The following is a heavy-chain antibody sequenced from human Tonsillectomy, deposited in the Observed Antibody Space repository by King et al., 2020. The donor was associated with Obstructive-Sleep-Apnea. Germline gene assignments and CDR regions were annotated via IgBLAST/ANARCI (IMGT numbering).Heavy chain of an antibody. J-gene: IGHJ6*02. D-gene: IGHD7-27*01. CDR1: GGSISSSGYY. Sequence: QLQESGPGLVKPSETLSLTCTVSGGSISSSGYYWGWIRQPPGKGLEWIGSIYYSGSTYYNPSLKSRVTISVDTSKNQFSLKLSSVTAADTAVYYCARDLIGQTGGYYYYGMDVWGQGTTVTVSS. V-gene: IGHV4-39*07. CDR2: IYYSGST. CDR3: ARDLIGQTGGYYYYGMDV.